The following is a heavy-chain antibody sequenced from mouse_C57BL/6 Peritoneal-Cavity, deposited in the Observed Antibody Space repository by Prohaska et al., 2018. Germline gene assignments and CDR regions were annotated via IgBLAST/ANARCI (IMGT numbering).Heavy chain of an antibody. CDR3: MRYGNYWYFDV. J-gene: IGHJ1*03. CDR2: INPDGSVT. Sequence: EVQLLETGGGLVQPGGSRGLSCEGSWFTFSCFWMSWVRQTPVKTLEWIGVINPDGSVTNYEQYIKDRFTITRDNNKSTLYLEMSSVRSEDTAAYFCMRYGNYWYFDVWGTGTTVTVSS. CDR1: WFTFSCFW. D-gene: IGHD2-1*01. V-gene: IGHV11-2*01.